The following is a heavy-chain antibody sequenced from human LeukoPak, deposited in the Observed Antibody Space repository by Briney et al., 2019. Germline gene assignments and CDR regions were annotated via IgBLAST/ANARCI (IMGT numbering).Heavy chain of an antibody. V-gene: IGHV4-31*03. J-gene: IGHJ2*01. D-gene: IGHD3-10*01. CDR1: GGSISSGGYY. Sequence: SETLSLTCSVSGGSISSGGYYWSWIRQHPGKGLEWIGYIYYSGSTYYNPSLKSRVTISVDTSKSQFSLKLNSVTAADTAVYYCARDSGYRAYWYFDLWGRGTLVTVSS. CDR3: ARDSGYRAYWYFDL. CDR2: IYYSGST.